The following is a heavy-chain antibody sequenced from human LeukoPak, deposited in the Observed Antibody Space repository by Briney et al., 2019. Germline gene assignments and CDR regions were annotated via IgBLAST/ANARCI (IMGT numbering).Heavy chain of an antibody. CDR2: IYTSGST. CDR1: GGSISSGSYY. J-gene: IGHJ4*02. CDR3: ARSGVSSGWYHPHFDY. V-gene: IGHV4-61*02. D-gene: IGHD6-19*01. Sequence: SETLSLTCTVSGGSISSGSYYWSWIRQPAGKGLEWIGRIYTSGSTNYNPSLKSRVTISVDTSKNQFSLKLSSVTAADTAVYYCARSGVSSGWYHPHFDYWGQGTLVTVSS.